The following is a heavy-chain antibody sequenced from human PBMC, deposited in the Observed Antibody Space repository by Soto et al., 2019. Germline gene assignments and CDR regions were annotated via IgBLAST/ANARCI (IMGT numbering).Heavy chain of an antibody. J-gene: IGHJ3*02. D-gene: IGHD6-13*01. CDR3: AREKAGFPPRGAFDI. V-gene: IGHV3-23*01. CDR2: IDGSGGGA. CDR1: EFTFRNYA. Sequence: PGGSLRLSCAASEFTFRNYAMTWVRQAPGKGLEWVSSIDGSGGGAYYSDSVKGRFTVSRDDSQKTLYLQMRSLRVDDTAVYYCAREKAGFPPRGAFDIWGQGTMVTVSS.